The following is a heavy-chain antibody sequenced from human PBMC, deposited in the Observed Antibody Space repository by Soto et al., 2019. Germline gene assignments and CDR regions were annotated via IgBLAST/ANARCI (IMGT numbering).Heavy chain of an antibody. Sequence: QVQLQQWGAGLLKPSETLSLTCAVHGGSFSTYYWSWIRQPPGKGLEWMGEINHSGSTNYNPSLKSRVTISVDTSKNQFSLKLSSVTAADTAVYYCARNYGSGDYYYYYYMDVWGKGTTVTVSS. CDR3: ARNYGSGDYYYYYYMDV. V-gene: IGHV4-34*01. D-gene: IGHD3-10*01. CDR2: INHSGST. CDR1: GGSFSTYY. J-gene: IGHJ6*03.